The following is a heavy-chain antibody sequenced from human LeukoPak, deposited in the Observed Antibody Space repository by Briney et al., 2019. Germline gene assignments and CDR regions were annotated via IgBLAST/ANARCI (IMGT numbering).Heavy chain of an antibody. D-gene: IGHD3-10*01. J-gene: IGHJ4*02. V-gene: IGHV3-66*01. CDR2: IYSGGST. Sequence: GGSLRLSCAASRFTLSSNFMCCVRQAPGGGLERVSVIYSGGSTYYTDSVKGRFTISIDNSNKTLYLQMNSLTADDTAVCYFARSMMDGSGSLSPYYFDYWGQGNLVSVFS. CDR3: ARSMMDGSGSLSPYYFDY. CDR1: RFTLSSNF.